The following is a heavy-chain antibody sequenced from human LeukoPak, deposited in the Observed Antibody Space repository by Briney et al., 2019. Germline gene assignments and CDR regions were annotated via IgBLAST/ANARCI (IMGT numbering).Heavy chain of an antibody. Sequence: KPSETLSLTCTVSGASISSSSYYWGYFRQPPGKGLEWIGSVYYNGNTYYNPSLKSRATISADTSKNQFSLKLTSVTAADTAVYYCARGVYYYDSRGAFDIWGQGTMVTVSS. CDR1: GASISSSSYY. CDR3: ARGVYYYDSRGAFDI. V-gene: IGHV4-39*01. CDR2: VYYNGNT. J-gene: IGHJ3*02. D-gene: IGHD3-22*01.